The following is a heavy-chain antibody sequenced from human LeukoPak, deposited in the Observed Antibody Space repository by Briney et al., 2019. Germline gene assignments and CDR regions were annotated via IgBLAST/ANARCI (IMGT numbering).Heavy chain of an antibody. CDR1: GDSISNSNYY. CDR2: IYYSGRT. V-gene: IGHV4-39*07. CDR3: ARDGVDDSGNYYLSLRYFDY. Sequence: SETLSLTCTVSGDSISNSNYYWGWIRQPPGKGLEWIGNIYYSGRTYYNPSLKSRVTISVDTSKNQFSLRLNSVTAADTAVYYCARDGVDDSGNYYLSLRYFDYWGQGSLVTVSS. J-gene: IGHJ4*02. D-gene: IGHD3-10*01.